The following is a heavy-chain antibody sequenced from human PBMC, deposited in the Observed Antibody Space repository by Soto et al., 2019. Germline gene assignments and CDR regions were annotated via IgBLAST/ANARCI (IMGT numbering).Heavy chain of an antibody. J-gene: IGHJ6*02. V-gene: IGHV4-31*03. CDR2: IYYSGST. Sequence: SETLSLTCTVSGGSISSGGYYWSWIRQHPGKGLEWIGYIYYSGSTYYNPSLKSRVTISVDTSKNQFSLKLSSVTAADTAVYYCARDLRFRGFYGMDVWSQGTTVTVSS. CDR1: GGSISSGGYY. CDR3: ARDLRFRGFYGMDV. D-gene: IGHD3-10*01.